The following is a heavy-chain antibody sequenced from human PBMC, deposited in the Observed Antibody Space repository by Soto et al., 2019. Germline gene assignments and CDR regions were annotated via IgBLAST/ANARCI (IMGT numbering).Heavy chain of an antibody. CDR2: IYYSGST. J-gene: IGHJ5*02. V-gene: IGHV4-61*01. CDR1: GGSVSSGSYY. CDR3: AREGSSGYVGWFDP. D-gene: IGHD3-22*01. Sequence: QVQLQESGPGLVKPSETLSLTCTVSGGSVSSGSYYWSWIRQPPGKGLEWIGYIYYSGSTNYNPPLRSRVTMSVGTSKNQFSLKLSSVTAADTAVYYCAREGSSGYVGWFDPWGQGTLVTVSS.